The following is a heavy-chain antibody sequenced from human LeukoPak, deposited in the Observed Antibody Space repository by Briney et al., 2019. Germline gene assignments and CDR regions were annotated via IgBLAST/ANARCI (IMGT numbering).Heavy chain of an antibody. D-gene: IGHD2-15*01. J-gene: IGHJ4*02. V-gene: IGHV5-51*07. CDR3: ARLDCSGRSCYSHFDY. CDR1: GYIFANYW. Sequence: GASLKISCKGAGYIFANYWIGWVHQMSGKRLGWMGIIYPGDTDTRYSPTYQGKVTISADKFTSTAYLPASSVKASDTAMDYCARLDCSGRSCYSHFDYWGQGPLVTVSS. CDR2: IYPGDTDT.